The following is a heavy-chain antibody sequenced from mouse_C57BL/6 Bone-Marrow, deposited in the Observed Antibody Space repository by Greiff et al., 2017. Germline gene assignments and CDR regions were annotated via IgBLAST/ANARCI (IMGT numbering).Heavy chain of an antibody. J-gene: IGHJ3*01. CDR3: ARDDGYYGSSLFAY. V-gene: IGHV5-16*01. Sequence: EVKVVESEGGLVQPGSSMKLSCTASGFTFSDYYMAWVRQVPEKGLEWVANINYDGSSTYYLDSLKSRFIISRDNAKNILYLQMSSLKSEDTATYYCARDDGYYGSSLFAYWGQGTLVTVSA. CDR1: GFTFSDYY. CDR2: INYDGSST. D-gene: IGHD1-1*01.